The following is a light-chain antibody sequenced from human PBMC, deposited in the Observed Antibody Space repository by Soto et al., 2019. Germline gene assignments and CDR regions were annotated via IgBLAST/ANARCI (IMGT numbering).Light chain of an antibody. J-gene: IGKJ1*01. CDR3: QQYGSSET. Sequence: EIVLTQSPGTLSVSPGERATLSCRASQSVSSSYLAWYQQKPGQAPRLLIYGASSRATGIPDRLSGSGSGTDFTLTISRMEPEDFAVYYCQQYGSSETFGQGTKVDI. V-gene: IGKV3-20*01. CDR2: GAS. CDR1: QSVSSSY.